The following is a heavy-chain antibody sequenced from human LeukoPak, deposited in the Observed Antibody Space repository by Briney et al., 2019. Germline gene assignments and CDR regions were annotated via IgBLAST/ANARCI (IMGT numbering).Heavy chain of an antibody. CDR2: IYPGDSDT. Sequence: GESLKISCKGSGYSFTSYWIGWVRQMPGKGLEWMGIIYPGDSDTRYSPSFQGQVTISADKSISTAYLQWSSLKASDTAMYYCAGLIAAVGSGSVWWFDPWGQGTLVTVSS. CDR3: AGLIAAVGSGSVWWFDP. V-gene: IGHV5-51*01. D-gene: IGHD6-13*01. J-gene: IGHJ5*02. CDR1: GYSFTSYW.